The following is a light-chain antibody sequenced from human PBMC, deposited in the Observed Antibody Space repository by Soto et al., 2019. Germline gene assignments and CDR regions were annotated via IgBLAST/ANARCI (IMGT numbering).Light chain of an antibody. CDR2: GES. CDR3: HHFGRLPQP. J-gene: IGKJ1*01. CDR1: QSVSSSA. Sequence: EIVLTQSPGTMSLSPGERATLSCRASQSVSSSALAWYQQKPGQAPRLLMYGESSRATGIPDRFSGSGSGTDFRLTISRLEHEDFAVYYGHHFGRLPQPFGQGTMVDIK. V-gene: IGKV3-20*01.